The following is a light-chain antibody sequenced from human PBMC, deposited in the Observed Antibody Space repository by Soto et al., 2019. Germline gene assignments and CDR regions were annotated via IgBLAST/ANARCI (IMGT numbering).Light chain of an antibody. J-gene: IGKJ1*01. CDR2: GAS. CDR1: QSVSWLF. Sequence: EIVLTLSPGSRSLSPGERATLSCRASQSVSWLFFAWYQHIPGQAPRLLMYGASSRASCIPERFSGSGSGTYFTLTISRLEPEDFAVYYCQQCDSSVTFGQGTKVEI. CDR3: QQCDSSVT. V-gene: IGKV3-20*01.